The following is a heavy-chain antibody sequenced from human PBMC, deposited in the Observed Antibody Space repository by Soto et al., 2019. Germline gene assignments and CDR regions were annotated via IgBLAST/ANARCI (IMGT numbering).Heavy chain of an antibody. J-gene: IGHJ5*02. CDR1: GGSISSYY. CDR2: IYYSGST. CDR3: ARGFIAADKYWFDP. V-gene: IGHV4-59*01. D-gene: IGHD6-13*01. Sequence: SLTCTVSGGSISSYYWSWIRQPPGKGLEWIGYIYYSGSTNYNPSLKSRVTISVDTSKNQFSLKLSSVTAADTAVYYCARGFIAADKYWFDPWGQGTLVTVSS.